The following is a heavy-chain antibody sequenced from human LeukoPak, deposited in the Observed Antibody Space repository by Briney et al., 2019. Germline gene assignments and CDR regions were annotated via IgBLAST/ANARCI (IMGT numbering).Heavy chain of an antibody. Sequence: PGRSLRLSCPTSGFTFSRTGFHWVRQAPGKGLEWVAVIWFDGSQKYHADSVKGRFTISRDDSKNTLYLQMDNLRAEDTAVYYCATEGGHLTHLSFWGRGTLLTVSS. V-gene: IGHV3-33*01. D-gene: IGHD3-16*01. J-gene: IGHJ1*01. CDR2: IWFDGSQK. CDR3: ATEGGHLTHLSF. CDR1: GFTFSRTG.